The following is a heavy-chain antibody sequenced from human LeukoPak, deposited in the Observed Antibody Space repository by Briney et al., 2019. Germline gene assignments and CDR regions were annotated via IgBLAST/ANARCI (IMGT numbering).Heavy chain of an antibody. CDR2: INHSGST. J-gene: IGHJ4*02. V-gene: IGHV4-34*01. D-gene: IGHD6-13*01. CDR3: ARVEGIAAAVFDY. Sequence: SETLSLTCAVYGGSFSGYYWSWIRQPPGKGLEWIGEINHSGSTNYNPSLKSRVTISVDTSKNQFSLKLSSVTAADTAVYYCARVEGIAAAVFDYWGQGTLVTVSS. CDR1: GGSFSGYY.